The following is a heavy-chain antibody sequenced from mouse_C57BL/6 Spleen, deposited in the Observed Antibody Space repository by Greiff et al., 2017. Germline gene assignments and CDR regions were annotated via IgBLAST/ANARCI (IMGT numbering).Heavy chain of an antibody. D-gene: IGHD2-3*01. J-gene: IGHJ4*01. CDR3: AGLLPRYAMSY. V-gene: IGHV1-64*01. CDR1: GYTFTSYW. CDR2: IHPNSGST. Sequence: QVQLQQPGAELVKPGASVKLSCKASGYTFTSYWMHWVKQRPGQGLEWIGMIHPNSGSTNYNEKFKSKATLTVDKSSSTAYMQLSSLTSEDSAVYYCAGLLPRYAMSYWGQGTSVTVSS.